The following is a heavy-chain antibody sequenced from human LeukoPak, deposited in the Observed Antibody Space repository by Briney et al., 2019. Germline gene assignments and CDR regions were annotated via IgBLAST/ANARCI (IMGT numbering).Heavy chain of an antibody. V-gene: IGHV4-39*06. Sequence: SETLSLTCSVSGGSFSRSSYYWGWIRQPPGKELEWIGSIYYSGSTYYNPSLKSRVTILVDTSKNQFALKPSSVTAADTAVYYCARGFGELPYFYYGMDVWGQGTTVTVSS. CDR2: IYYSGST. CDR3: ARGFGELPYFYYGMDV. CDR1: GGSFSRSSYY. D-gene: IGHD3-10*01. J-gene: IGHJ6*02.